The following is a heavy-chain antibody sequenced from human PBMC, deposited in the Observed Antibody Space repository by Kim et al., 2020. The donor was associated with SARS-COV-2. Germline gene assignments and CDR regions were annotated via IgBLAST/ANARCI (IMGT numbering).Heavy chain of an antibody. Sequence: ASVKVSCKASGYTFTSYAMNWVRQAPGQGLEWMGWINTNTGNPTYAQGFTGRFVFSLDTSVSTVYLQISSLKAEDTAVYYCARAGSRFLLAAGSWDYWGQGTLVTVSS. CDR2: INTNTGNP. CDR1: GYTFTSYA. V-gene: IGHV7-4-1*02. D-gene: IGHD6-13*01. J-gene: IGHJ4*02. CDR3: ARAGSRFLLAAGSWDY.